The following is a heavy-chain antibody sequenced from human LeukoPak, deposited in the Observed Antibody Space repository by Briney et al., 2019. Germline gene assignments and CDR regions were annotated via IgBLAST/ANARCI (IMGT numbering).Heavy chain of an antibody. CDR3: ARGWEPYYYYGMDV. Sequence: SVTVSCTASGGTFSSYAISWVRQAHGQGLEWMGGIIPIFGTANYAQKFQGRVTITADESTSTAYMELSSLRSEDTAVYYCARGWEPYYYYGMDVWGQGTTVTVSS. CDR2: IIPIFGTA. J-gene: IGHJ6*02. CDR1: GGTFSSYA. V-gene: IGHV1-69*01. D-gene: IGHD1-26*01.